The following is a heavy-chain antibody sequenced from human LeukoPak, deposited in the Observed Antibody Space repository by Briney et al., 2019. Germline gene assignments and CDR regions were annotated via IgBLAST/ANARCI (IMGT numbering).Heavy chain of an antibody. CDR1: GVTFSTYA. CDR3: ARDYRPAGGIDY. Sequence: PGGSLRLSCAVSGVTFSTYAMTWVRQAPGKGLEWVSTISGSGTNTYFADSVKGRFTISRDNSKNTLYLQMNSLRAEDTAVYYCARDYRPAGGIDYWGQGTLVTVSS. CDR2: ISGSGTNT. D-gene: IGHD3-16*01. J-gene: IGHJ4*02. V-gene: IGHV3-23*01.